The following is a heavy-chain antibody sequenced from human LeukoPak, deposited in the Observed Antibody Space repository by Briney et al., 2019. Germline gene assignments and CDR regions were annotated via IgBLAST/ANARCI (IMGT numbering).Heavy chain of an antibody. CDR1: GYTFTGYY. J-gene: IGHJ3*02. D-gene: IGHD3-22*01. V-gene: IGHV1-2*06. CDR2: INPNSGGT. CDR3: ARVRDSRGYAYDAFDI. Sequence: ASVKASCKASGYTFTGYYMHWVRQAPRQGLEWMGRINPNSGGTNYAQKFQGRVTMTRDTSISTAYMELSRLRSDDTAVYCCARVRDSRGYAYDAFDIWGQGTMVTVSS.